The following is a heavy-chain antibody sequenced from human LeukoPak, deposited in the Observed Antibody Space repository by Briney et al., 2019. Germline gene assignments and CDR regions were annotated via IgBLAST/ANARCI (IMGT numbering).Heavy chain of an antibody. V-gene: IGHV4-39*07. D-gene: IGHD3-10*01. CDR1: GASISTSNYY. Sequence: SETLSLTCTVSGASISTSNYYWGWIRQPPGKGLEWIGNIFYSGSTYYNPSLKSRVTISVDTSKNQFSLKLTSVTAADTAIYYCARGAFRGVSPWGQGSLVTVSS. J-gene: IGHJ5*02. CDR2: IFYSGST. CDR3: ARGAFRGVSP.